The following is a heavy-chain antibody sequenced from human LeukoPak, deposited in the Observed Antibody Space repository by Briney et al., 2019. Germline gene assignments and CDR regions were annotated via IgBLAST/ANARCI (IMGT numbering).Heavy chain of an antibody. J-gene: IGHJ4*02. CDR3: ARARGELWVASDY. CDR2: ISGRSGST. V-gene: IGHV3-23*01. CDR1: GFTFSSYG. D-gene: IGHD3-16*01. Sequence: GGSLRLSCAASGFTFSSYGMSWVRQAPGKGLEWVSAISGRSGSTYYADSVKGRFTISRDNSKNTLYLQMNSLRAEDTAVYYCARARGELWVASDYWGQGTLVTVSS.